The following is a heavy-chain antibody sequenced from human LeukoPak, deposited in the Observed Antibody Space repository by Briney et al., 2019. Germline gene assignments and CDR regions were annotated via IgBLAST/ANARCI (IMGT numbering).Heavy chain of an antibody. CDR3: ARDRDYYVSSGSFDY. J-gene: IGHJ4*02. Sequence: GGSLRLSGAASGFSFSSYSLNWVRQAPGKGLEWVSSISSSSSYIYYADSVKGRFTISRDNAKNSLYLQMNSLRAEDTAVYYCARDRDYYVSSGSFDYWGQGTLVTVSS. CDR1: GFSFSSYS. V-gene: IGHV3-21*01. D-gene: IGHD3-22*01. CDR2: ISSSSSYI.